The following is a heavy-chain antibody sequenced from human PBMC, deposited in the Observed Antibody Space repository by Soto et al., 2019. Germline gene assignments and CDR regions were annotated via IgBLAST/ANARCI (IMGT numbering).Heavy chain of an antibody. J-gene: IGHJ4*02. CDR2: ISNSGGT. D-gene: IGHD1-26*01. CDR3: ARDFRAVGALDY. V-gene: IGHV4-59*01. CDR1: GGSISTYY. Sequence: QVQLQESGPGLVKPSETPSLTCTVSGGSISTYYWSWIRQPPGKGLEWVGYISNSGGTNYDPSLKSRVTISMDTSKNQCSLKLTSVTAADTAVYYCARDFRAVGALDYWGQGSLVTVSS.